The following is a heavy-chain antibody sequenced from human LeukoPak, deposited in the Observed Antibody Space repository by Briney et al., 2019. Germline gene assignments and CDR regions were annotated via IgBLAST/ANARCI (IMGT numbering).Heavy chain of an antibody. CDR3: AKLSRSDAFDI. CDR2: ISWNSGSI. CDR1: GFTFDDYA. Sequence: PGGSLRLSCAASGFTFDDYAMHWVRQAPGKGLEWVSGISWNSGSIGYADSVKGRFTISRDNAKNSLYLQMNSLRAEDTAVYYCAKLSRSDAFDIWGQGTIVTVSS. J-gene: IGHJ3*02. V-gene: IGHV3-9*01.